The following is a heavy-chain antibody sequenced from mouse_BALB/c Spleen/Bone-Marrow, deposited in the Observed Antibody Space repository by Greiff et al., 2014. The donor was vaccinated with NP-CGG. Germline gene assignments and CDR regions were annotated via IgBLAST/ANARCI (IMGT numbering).Heavy chain of an antibody. J-gene: IGHJ2*01. CDR1: GYTFTSSW. D-gene: IGHD1-1*01. CDR3: AGHSSYAWYFDF. CDR2: IHPNSGNT. Sequence: QVQLQQSGSVLVRPGASVKLSCKASGYTFTSSWIHWAKLRPGQGLEWIGEIHPNSGNTNYNEKFKGKATLTVDTSSSTAYVDLNSLTSEDSAVYYCAGHSSYAWYFDFRGQGTTLTVSS. V-gene: IGHV1S130*01.